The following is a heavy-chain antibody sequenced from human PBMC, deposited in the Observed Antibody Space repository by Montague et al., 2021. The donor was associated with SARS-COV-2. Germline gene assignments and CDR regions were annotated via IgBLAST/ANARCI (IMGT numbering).Heavy chain of an antibody. D-gene: IGHD6-19*01. Sequence: SETLSLTCAVHGSSFSGYYWGWIRQPPGKGLEWIGSIYYSGSTYYNPSLKSRVTISVDTSKNQFSLKLSSVTAADTAVYYCATVRSSGWESDYYYYGMDVWGQGTTVTVSS. J-gene: IGHJ6*02. CDR2: IYYSGST. V-gene: IGHV4-38-2*01. CDR1: GSSFSGYY. CDR3: ATVRSSGWESDYYYYGMDV.